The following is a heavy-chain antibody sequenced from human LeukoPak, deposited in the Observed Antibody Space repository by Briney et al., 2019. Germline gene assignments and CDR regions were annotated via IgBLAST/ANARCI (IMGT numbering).Heavy chain of an antibody. J-gene: IGHJ6*03. D-gene: IGHD3-3*01. CDR1: GGSISSYY. V-gene: IGHV4-59*01. Sequence: SETLSLTCTVSGGSISSYYWSWIRQPPGKGLEWIGYIYYSGSTNYNPSLKSRVTISVDTSENQFSLKLSSVTAADTAVYYCARGRTYYDPLYYYYMDVWGKGTTVTVSS. CDR3: ARGRTYYDPLYYYYMDV. CDR2: IYYSGST.